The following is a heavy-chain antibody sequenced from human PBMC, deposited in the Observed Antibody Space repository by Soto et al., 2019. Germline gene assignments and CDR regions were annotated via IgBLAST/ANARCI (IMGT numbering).Heavy chain of an antibody. CDR3: ARGGQVLRYFDWFSAFDY. D-gene: IGHD3-9*01. J-gene: IGHJ4*02. CDR1: GFTFSSYG. CDR2: IWYDGSNK. V-gene: IGHV3-33*01. Sequence: SLRLSCAASGFTFSSYGMQWVRQAPGKGLEWVAVIWYDGSNKYYADSVKGRFTISRDNSKNTLYLQMNSLRAEDTAVYYCARGGQVLRYFDWFSAFDYWGQGTLVTVSS.